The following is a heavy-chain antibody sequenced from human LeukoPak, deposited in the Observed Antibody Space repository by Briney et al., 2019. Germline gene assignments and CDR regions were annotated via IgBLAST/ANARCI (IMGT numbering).Heavy chain of an antibody. V-gene: IGHV4-34*01. CDR1: GGSFSGYY. Sequence: SETLSLTCAVYGGSFSGYYWSWIRQPPGKGLEWIGEINHSGSTNYNPSLKSRVTISVDTSKNQFSLKLSSVTAADTAVYYCAIAGYCSSTSCLMRYGMDVWGQGTTVTVSS. D-gene: IGHD2-2*01. CDR2: INHSGST. CDR3: AIAGYCSSTSCLMRYGMDV. J-gene: IGHJ6*02.